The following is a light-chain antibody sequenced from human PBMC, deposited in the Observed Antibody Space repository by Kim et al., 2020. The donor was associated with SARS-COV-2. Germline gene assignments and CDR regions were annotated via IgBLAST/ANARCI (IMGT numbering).Light chain of an antibody. V-gene: IGLV1-40*01. CDR2: GNS. Sequence: QRVTITCTGSSSNIGAGYDVHWYQQLPGTAPKLLTYGNSNRPSGVPDPLSGSKSGTSASLAITGLQAEDEADYYCQSYDSSLSGVVFGGGTQLTVL. CDR3: QSYDSSLSGVV. J-gene: IGLJ2*01. CDR1: SSNIGAGYD.